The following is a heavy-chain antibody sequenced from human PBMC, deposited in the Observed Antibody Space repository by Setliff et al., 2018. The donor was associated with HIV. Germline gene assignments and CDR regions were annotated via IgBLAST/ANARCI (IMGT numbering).Heavy chain of an antibody. D-gene: IGHD6-13*01. CDR3: AKDPFTSSWYGFDY. CDR1: GFIFDRYG. V-gene: IGHV3-30*02. J-gene: IGHJ4*02. Sequence: GGSLRLSCAASGFIFDRYGMHWVRQAPGKGLEWVALIWYDGSHETYADSVRGRFSISRDNSKNTLYLQMDSLRPEDTGFYYCAKDPFTSSWYGFDYWGQGAQVTVSS. CDR2: IWYDGSHE.